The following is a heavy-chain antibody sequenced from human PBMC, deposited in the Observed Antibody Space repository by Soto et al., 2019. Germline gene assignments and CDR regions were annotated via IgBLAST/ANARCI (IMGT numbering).Heavy chain of an antibody. Sequence: GGSLRLSCAASGFTFDAYTMHWVRQAPGKGLEWVSLISWDVGSTYYADSVKGRFTISRDNSKNSLYLQMNSLRTEDTALYYCAKGQKGSGSYYNRAAFDIWGQGTMVTVSS. CDR2: ISWDVGST. V-gene: IGHV3-43*01. CDR1: GFTFDAYT. J-gene: IGHJ3*02. D-gene: IGHD3-10*01. CDR3: AKGQKGSGSYYNRAAFDI.